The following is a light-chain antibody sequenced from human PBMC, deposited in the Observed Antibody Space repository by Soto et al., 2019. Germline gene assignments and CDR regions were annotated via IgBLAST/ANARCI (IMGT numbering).Light chain of an antibody. Sequence: EIVMTQSPLSLTVTPGEPASISCKSSQSLQHNNGNTLLGWYMQMPGQSPQLLIYLGSRRAPGAPDRVSGSGSGTDFTLRISTVEADDAAIYYCMQALQTPRTFGQGTKLEI. CDR2: LGS. V-gene: IGKV2-28*01. CDR1: QSLQHNNGNTL. J-gene: IGKJ1*01. CDR3: MQALQTPRT.